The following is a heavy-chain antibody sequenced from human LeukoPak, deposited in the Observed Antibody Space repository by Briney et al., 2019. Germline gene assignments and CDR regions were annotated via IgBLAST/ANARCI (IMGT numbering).Heavy chain of an antibody. CDR3: ASRGSSWWDSIDY. J-gene: IGHJ4*02. CDR2: IYSGGST. V-gene: IGHV3-53*01. Sequence: GGSLRLSCAASGFTVSINYMSWVRQAPGKGLEWVSVIYSGGSTYYADSVKGRFTISRDNSKNTLYLQMNSLRAEDTAVYYCASRGSSWWDSIDYWGQGTLVTVSS. D-gene: IGHD6-13*01. CDR1: GFTVSINY.